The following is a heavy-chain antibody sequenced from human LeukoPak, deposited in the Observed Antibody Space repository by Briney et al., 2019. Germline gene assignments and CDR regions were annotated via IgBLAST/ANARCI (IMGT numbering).Heavy chain of an antibody. V-gene: IGHV4-39*01. CDR1: GGSISSSSYY. CDR3: ARQTMVRGPMDV. J-gene: IGHJ6*03. D-gene: IGHD3-10*01. Sequence: SETLSLTCTVSGGSISSSSYYWGWIRQPPGKGLEWIGSIYYSGSTYYNPSLKSRVTISVDTSKNQFSLKLSSVTAADTAVYYCARQTMVRGPMDVWGKGTTVTISS. CDR2: IYYSGST.